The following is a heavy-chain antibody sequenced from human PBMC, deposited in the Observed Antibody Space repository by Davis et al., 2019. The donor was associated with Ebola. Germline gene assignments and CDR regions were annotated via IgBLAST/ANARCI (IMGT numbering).Heavy chain of an antibody. CDR3: ARGEEEVLLWFGELSY. CDR1: GFTFSSYW. Sequence: GGSLRLSCAASGFTFSSYWMSWVRQAPGKGLEWVANIKQDGSEKYYVDSVKGRFSISRDNSKNTLYLQMNSLRAEDTAVYYCARGEEEVLLWFGELSYWGQGTLVTVSS. J-gene: IGHJ4*02. CDR2: IKQDGSEK. D-gene: IGHD3-10*01. V-gene: IGHV3-7*01.